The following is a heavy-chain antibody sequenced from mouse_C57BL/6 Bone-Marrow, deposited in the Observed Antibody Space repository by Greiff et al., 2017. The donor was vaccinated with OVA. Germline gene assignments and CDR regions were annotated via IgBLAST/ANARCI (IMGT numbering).Heavy chain of an antibody. CDR1: GYSFTSGYY. D-gene: IGHD2-5*01. Sequence: EVKLQESGPGLVKPSQSLSLTCSATGYSFTSGYYCYWIRQPPGNIEECMGYISYDGSNNYNPTLKNRISLTRDTSKNPFFLKLNSVTTEDAATYCCTRDHYSTGPAYWGQGTLVTVSA. CDR2: ISYDGSN. J-gene: IGHJ3*01. CDR3: TRDHYSTGPAY. V-gene: IGHV3-6*01.